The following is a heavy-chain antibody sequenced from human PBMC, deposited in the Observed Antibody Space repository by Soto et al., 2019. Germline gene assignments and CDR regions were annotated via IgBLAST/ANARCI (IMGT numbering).Heavy chain of an antibody. Sequence: GGSLRLSCAASGFTFSSYGMHWVRRAPGKGLEWVAVIWYDGSNKYYADSVKGRFTISRDNSKNTLYLQMNSLRAEDTAVYYCARDTIDIVVVVAATPGCYGMDVWGQGTTVTVSS. CDR3: ARDTIDIVVVVAATPGCYGMDV. J-gene: IGHJ6*02. D-gene: IGHD2-15*01. CDR1: GFTFSSYG. CDR2: IWYDGSNK. V-gene: IGHV3-33*01.